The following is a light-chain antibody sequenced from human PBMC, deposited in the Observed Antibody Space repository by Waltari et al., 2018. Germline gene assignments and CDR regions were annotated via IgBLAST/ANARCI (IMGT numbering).Light chain of an antibody. J-gene: IGLJ2*01. CDR3: GTWDRSLTVGV. CDR2: ETN. V-gene: IGLV1-51*02. Sequence: QSVLTHPPSVSAAPGQKVTISFPRCSSNIGGTHVSWYQHLPGTAPKLLIYETNKRPSGIPDRFSGSKSGPSATLGITGLQTGDEASYYCGTWDRSLTVGVFGGGTVLTVL. CDR1: SSNIGGTH.